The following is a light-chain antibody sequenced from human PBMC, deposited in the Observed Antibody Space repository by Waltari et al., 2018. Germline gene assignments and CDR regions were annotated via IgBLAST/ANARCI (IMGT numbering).Light chain of an antibody. CDR3: QQLNSYPIT. J-gene: IGKJ5*01. Sequence: DIQLTQSPSFLSASVGDRVTITCRASQGLTSYCAWYQQKPWNAPKLLIYGASTLQSGVPSRFSGSGSGTEFTLTISSLQPEDSATYYCQQLNSYPITFGQGTRVESK. V-gene: IGKV1-9*01. CDR1: QGLTSY. CDR2: GAS.